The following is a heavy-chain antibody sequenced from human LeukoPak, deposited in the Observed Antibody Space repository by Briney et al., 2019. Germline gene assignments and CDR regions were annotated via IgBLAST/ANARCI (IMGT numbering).Heavy chain of an antibody. CDR3: ARERSERGLIDY. Sequence: SETLSLTCTVPGGSFTSYHWSWIRQPAGKGLEWIGRLFSNENTYYNPSLKSRVTMSVGTSKKQFSLKLTSVTAADTAVYYCARERSERGLIDYWGQGTLVTVSS. D-gene: IGHD3-10*01. CDR2: LFSNENT. J-gene: IGHJ4*02. CDR1: GGSFTSYH. V-gene: IGHV4-4*07.